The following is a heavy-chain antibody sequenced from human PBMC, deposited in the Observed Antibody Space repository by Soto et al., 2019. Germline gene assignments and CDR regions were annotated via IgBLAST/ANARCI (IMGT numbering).Heavy chain of an antibody. CDR3: ARSPREWPSNNWFDP. D-gene: IGHD3-3*01. Sequence: QVQLVQSGAEVKKPGASVKVSCKASGYTFTGYSMHWVRQAPGQGLEWMGWINPNSGGTNYAQKFQGRVTMTRDTSISTAYMELGRLRSDDTAVYYCARSPREWPSNNWFDPWGQGTLVTVSS. CDR1: GYTFTGYS. CDR2: INPNSGGT. J-gene: IGHJ5*02. V-gene: IGHV1-2*02.